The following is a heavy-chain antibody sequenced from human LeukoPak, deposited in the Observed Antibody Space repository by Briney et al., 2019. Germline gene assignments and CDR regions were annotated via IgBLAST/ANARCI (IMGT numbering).Heavy chain of an antibody. V-gene: IGHV3-21*04. J-gene: IGHJ4*02. D-gene: IGHD3-16*02. CDR3: AKGGSYRSQPYFDY. CDR2: ISSRSTYI. CDR1: GFTFSNYS. Sequence: GSLRLSCAASGFTFSNYSMNWVRQAPGKGLEWVSSISSRSTYIYHADSVKGRFTISRDNAKNSLFLQMNSLRAEDTAVYYCAKGGSYRSQPYFDYWGQGTPVTVSS.